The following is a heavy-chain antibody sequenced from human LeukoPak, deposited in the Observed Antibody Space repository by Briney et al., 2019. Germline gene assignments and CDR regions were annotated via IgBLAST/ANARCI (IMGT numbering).Heavy chain of an antibody. V-gene: IGHV5-51*01. CDR2: IYPGDCDT. J-gene: IGHJ3*02. CDR3: ARPARRMVRGILSAFDI. D-gene: IGHD3-10*01. CDR1: DAIFTNYW. Sequence: GASLQISCKGADAIFTNYWIGWVRQLPGKGLECMGIIYPGDCDTRYSPSFKGQVTISADKSSSTASLQWSSLKASDTAMYFCARPARRMVRGILSAFDIWGQGTMVTVSS.